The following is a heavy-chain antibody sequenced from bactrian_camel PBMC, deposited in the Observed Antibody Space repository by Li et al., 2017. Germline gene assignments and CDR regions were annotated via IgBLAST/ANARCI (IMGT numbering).Heavy chain of an antibody. J-gene: IGHJ4*01. CDR3: ATHRNEPDMTRERLNY. D-gene: IGHD3*01. CDR1: GFTFSSAY. CDR2: ISNDGVNT. V-gene: IGHV3-2*01. Sequence: QVQLVESGGGLVQPGGSLRLSCVASGFTFSSAYMSWVRQAPGKGLEWVSTISNDGVNTAYVDSVKGRFTISRDNAKNTVYLQMNSLKSGDTALYYCATHRNEPDMTRERLNYWGQGTQVTVS.